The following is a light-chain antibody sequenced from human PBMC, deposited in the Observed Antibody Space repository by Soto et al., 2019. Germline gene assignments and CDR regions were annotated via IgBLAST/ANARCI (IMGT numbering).Light chain of an antibody. CDR2: EVT. CDR3: SSYAASNNFYFV. Sequence: QSVLTQPPSASGSPGQPVTISCTGTSSDVGGYNYVPWYQQYPGRAPKLMIYEVTKRPSGVPDRFSGSKSGNTASLTVSGLQAEDEADYYCSSYAASNNFYFVFGGGTKVTVL. V-gene: IGLV2-8*01. CDR1: SSDVGGYNY. J-gene: IGLJ3*02.